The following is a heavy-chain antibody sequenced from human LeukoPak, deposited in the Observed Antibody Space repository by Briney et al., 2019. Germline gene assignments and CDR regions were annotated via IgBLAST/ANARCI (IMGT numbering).Heavy chain of an antibody. CDR2: IYTSGST. CDR1: GGSISSYY. D-gene: IGHD4-17*01. Sequence: SETLSLTCTVSGGSISSYYWSWIRQPAGKGLEWIGRIYTSGSTNYNPSLKSRVTMSVDTSKNQFSLKLSSVTAADTAVYYCARDRDYGDYEGGAFDIWGQETMVTVSS. V-gene: IGHV4-4*07. J-gene: IGHJ3*02. CDR3: ARDRDYGDYEGGAFDI.